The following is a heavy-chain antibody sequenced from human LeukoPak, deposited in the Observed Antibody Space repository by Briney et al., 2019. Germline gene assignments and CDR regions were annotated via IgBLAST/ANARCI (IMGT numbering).Heavy chain of an antibody. CDR1: GYTFTSYG. D-gene: IGHD6-19*01. CDR2: ISAYNGNT. V-gene: IGHV1-18*01. CDR3: ARDTVPQQWLVRYFDY. Sequence: ASVKVSCEASGYTFTSYGISWVRQAPGQGLEWMGWISAYNGNTNYAQKLQGRVTMTTDTSTSTAYMELRSLRSDDTAVYYCARDTVPQQWLVRYFDYWGQGTLVTVSS. J-gene: IGHJ4*02.